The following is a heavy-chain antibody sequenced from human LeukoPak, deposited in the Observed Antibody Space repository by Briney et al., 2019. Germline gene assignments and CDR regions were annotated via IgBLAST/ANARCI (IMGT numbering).Heavy chain of an antibody. CDR3: ARKRIVGASWFDP. Sequence: GASVTVSCKASGYTFTGYYMHWVRQAPGQGLEWMGWINPNSGGTNYAQKFQGRVTMTRDTSISTAYMELSRLRSDDTAVYYCARKRIVGASWFDPWGQGTLVTVSS. CDR2: INPNSGGT. D-gene: IGHD1-26*01. J-gene: IGHJ5*02. V-gene: IGHV1-2*02. CDR1: GYTFTGYY.